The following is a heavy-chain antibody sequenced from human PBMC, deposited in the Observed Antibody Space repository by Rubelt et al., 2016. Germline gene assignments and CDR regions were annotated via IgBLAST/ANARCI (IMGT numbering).Heavy chain of an antibody. CDR2: IDHSGNT. J-gene: IGHJ4*02. Sequence: QLQLQESGPGLVKPSETLSLSCTVSGDSISSSSYFWGWIRQPPGKGLEWLGEIDHSGNTDYIPSLKSRVSISVDTSKKQNSLKMGSVTAADTAVYYCARHDTGSFLFDFWGQGTPVTVSS. CDR1: GDSISSSSYF. V-gene: IGHV4-39*07. CDR3: ARHDTGSFLFDF. D-gene: IGHD1-26*01.